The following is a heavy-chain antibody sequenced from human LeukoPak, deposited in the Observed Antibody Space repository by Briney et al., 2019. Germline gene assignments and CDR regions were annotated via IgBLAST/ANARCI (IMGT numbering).Heavy chain of an antibody. J-gene: IGHJ5*02. V-gene: IGHV3-21*01. D-gene: IGHD5-18*01. Sequence: PGGSLRLSCAASGFTFSTYSMNWVRQAPGKGLEWVSSISGSSSYIYYADSVKCRFTISRDSAQNSLYLQMNSLRAEDTAVYYCARGQSYGWFDPWGQGTLVTASS. CDR2: ISGSSSYI. CDR3: ARGQSYGWFDP. CDR1: GFTFSTYS.